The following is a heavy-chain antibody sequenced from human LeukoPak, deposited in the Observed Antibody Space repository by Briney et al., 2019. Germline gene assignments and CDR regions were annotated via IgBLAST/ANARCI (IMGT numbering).Heavy chain of an antibody. CDR2: INPNSGGT. D-gene: IGHD2-15*01. CDR3: ARDLEVVAATGLWFDP. Sequence: VKVSCKASGYTFTGYYMHWVRQAPRQGLEWMGWINPNSGGTNYAQKFQGRVTMTRDTSISTAYMELSRLRSDDTAVYYCARDLEVVAATGLWFDPWGQGTLVTVSS. CDR1: GYTFTGYY. V-gene: IGHV1-2*02. J-gene: IGHJ5*02.